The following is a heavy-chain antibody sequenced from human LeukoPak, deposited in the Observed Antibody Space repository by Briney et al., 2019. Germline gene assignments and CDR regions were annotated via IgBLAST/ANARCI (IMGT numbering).Heavy chain of an antibody. CDR3: ARDHASPLDY. J-gene: IGHJ4*02. V-gene: IGHV4-59*12. CDR1: GGSISSYY. Sequence: SETLSLTCTVSGGSISSYYWSWIRQPPGKGLEWIGYIYYSGSTYYNPSLKSRVTISVDTSKNQFSLKLSSVTAADTAVYYCARDHASPLDYWGQGTLVTVSS. CDR2: IYYSGST. D-gene: IGHD3-16*01.